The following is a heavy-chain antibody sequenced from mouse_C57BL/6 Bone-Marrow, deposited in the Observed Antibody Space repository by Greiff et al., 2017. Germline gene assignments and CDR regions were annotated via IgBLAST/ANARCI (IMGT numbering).Heavy chain of an antibody. CDR3: SSYYGGGSAWYFDV. CDR2: IYPGDGDT. J-gene: IGHJ1*03. D-gene: IGHD1-1*01. Sequence: VQLQQSGPELVKPGASVKISCKASGYAFSSSWMNWVKQRPGKGLEWIGRIYPGDGDTNYNGKFKGKATLTADKSSSTAYMQLSSQTSETSAVYSCSSYYGGGSAWYFDVWGTGTTVTVSS. V-gene: IGHV1-82*01. CDR1: GYAFSSSW.